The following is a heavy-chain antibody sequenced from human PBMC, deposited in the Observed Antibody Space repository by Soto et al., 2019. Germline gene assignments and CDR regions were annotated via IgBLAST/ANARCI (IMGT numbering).Heavy chain of an antibody. CDR3: AKDLHDSSGYYYVVGAFDI. CDR1: GFTFSSYA. V-gene: IGHV3-23*01. D-gene: IGHD3-22*01. Sequence: GGSLRLSCAASGFTFSSYAMSWVRQAPGKGLEWVSAISGSGGSTYYADSVKGRFTISRDNSKNTLYLQMNSLRAEDTAVYYCAKDLHDSSGYYYVVGAFDIWGQGTMVTVSS. J-gene: IGHJ3*02. CDR2: ISGSGGST.